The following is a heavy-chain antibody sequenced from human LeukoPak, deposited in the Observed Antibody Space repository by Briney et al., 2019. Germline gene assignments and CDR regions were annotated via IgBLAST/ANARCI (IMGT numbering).Heavy chain of an antibody. D-gene: IGHD3-16*02. CDR2: MNPNRGNT. CDR3: ARSHYVWGSYRYSPAGY. CDR1: GYTFTSYD. V-gene: IGHV1-8*01. J-gene: IGHJ4*02. Sequence: GASVKVSCKASGYTFTSYDINWVRQATGQGLEWMGWMNPNRGNTGYAQKFQGRVTMTRNTSISTTYMELSSLRSEDTAVYYCARSHYVWGSYRYSPAGYWGQGTLVTVSS.